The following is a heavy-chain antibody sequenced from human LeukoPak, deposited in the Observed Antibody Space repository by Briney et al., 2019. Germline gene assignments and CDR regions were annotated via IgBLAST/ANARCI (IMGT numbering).Heavy chain of an antibody. J-gene: IGHJ4*02. CDR2: ISGNGGST. CDR3: AKAAYGDYGFDY. V-gene: IGHV3-23*01. D-gene: IGHD4-17*01. Sequence: PGGSLRLSCAASGFIFSSYAMNWVRQAPGKGLEWVSAISGNGGSTYYADSVKGRFTISRDNSKNTLYVQMNSLRAEDTAVYYCAKAAYGDYGFDYWGQGTLVTVSS. CDR1: GFIFSSYA.